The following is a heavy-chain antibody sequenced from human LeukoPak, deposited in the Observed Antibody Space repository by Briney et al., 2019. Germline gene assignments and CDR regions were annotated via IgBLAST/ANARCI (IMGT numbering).Heavy chain of an antibody. D-gene: IGHD6-13*01. Sequence: GSLRLSCAASGFTFSSYAMHWVRQAPGKGLEWVAVISYDGSNKYYADSVKGRFTISRDNSKNTLYLQMNSLRAEDTAVYYCARSTGYSSSFDYWGQGTLVSVSS. V-gene: IGHV3-30*01. CDR1: GFTFSSYA. CDR3: ARSTGYSSSFDY. CDR2: ISYDGSNK. J-gene: IGHJ4*02.